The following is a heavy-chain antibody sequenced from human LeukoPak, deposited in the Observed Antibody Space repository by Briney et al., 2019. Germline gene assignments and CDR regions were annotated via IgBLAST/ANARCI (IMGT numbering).Heavy chain of an antibody. CDR2: IKPDGTEK. CDR1: GFTFSNSW. Sequence: GGSLRLSCAASGFTFSNSWMTWVRPAPEKGLESVASIKPDGTEKYYVDSVKGRFTISRDNAKNSLYLQMNSLRAEDTALYYCARDPAWGAFDIWGQGTMATVSS. J-gene: IGHJ3*02. V-gene: IGHV3-7*01. CDR3: ARDPAWGAFDI. D-gene: IGHD7-27*01.